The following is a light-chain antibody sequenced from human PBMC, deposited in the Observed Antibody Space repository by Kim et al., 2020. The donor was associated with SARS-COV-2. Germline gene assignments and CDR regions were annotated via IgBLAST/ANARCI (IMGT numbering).Light chain of an antibody. CDR1: RIGSKG. Sequence: GKSARSTGGENRIGSKGVHWYQQKPGQAPVLVIYYDNDRPSGIPERFSGSNSGNTATLTISRVEAGDEADYYCQVWDSSSDHRVVFGGGTQLTVL. J-gene: IGLJ2*01. CDR3: QVWDSSSDHRVV. CDR2: YDN. V-gene: IGLV3-21*04.